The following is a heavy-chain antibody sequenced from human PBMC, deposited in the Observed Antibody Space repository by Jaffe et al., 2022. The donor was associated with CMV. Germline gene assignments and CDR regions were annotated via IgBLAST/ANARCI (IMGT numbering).Heavy chain of an antibody. CDR2: IYYSGNT. CDR1: GASIRSGGYY. Sequence: QVQLQESGPGLVKPSQTLSLTCTVSGASIRSGGYYWSWIRQHPGKGLEWIGYIYYSGNTYYNPTLKSRVTISVDPSKKQFSLRMSSVTAADTAVYYCARFVGDRGSIAARPREYLYYGMDVWGHGTTVTVSS. V-gene: IGHV4-31*03. J-gene: IGHJ6*02. CDR3: ARFVGDRGSIAARPREYLYYGMDV. D-gene: IGHD6-6*01.